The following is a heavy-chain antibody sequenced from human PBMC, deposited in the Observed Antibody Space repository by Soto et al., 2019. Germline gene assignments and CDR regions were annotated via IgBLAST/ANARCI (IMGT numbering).Heavy chain of an antibody. CDR3: AHARGIAVNTNWFAP. CDR2: IYWDDDK. CDR1: GFSLSTSEVG. J-gene: IGHJ5*02. V-gene: IGHV2-5*02. Sequence: QITLKESGPTLVKPTQTLTLTCTFSGFSLSTSEVGVGWIRQPPGKALQWLALIYWDDDKRYSPSLKSRLTINKDTSKSHVVPTMIHMEPVDTAAYTCAHARGIAVNTNWFAPRGQGILVTVSS. D-gene: IGHD6-19*01.